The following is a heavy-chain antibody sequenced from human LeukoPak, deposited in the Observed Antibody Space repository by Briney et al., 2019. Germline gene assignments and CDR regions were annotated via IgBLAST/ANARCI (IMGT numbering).Heavy chain of an antibody. CDR3: ARDPLSVDTAMDPYNWFDP. CDR2: INHSGST. V-gene: IGHV4-34*01. CDR1: GGSFSGYY. Sequence: PSETLSLTCAVYGGSFSGYYWSWIRQPPGKGLEWIGEINHSGSTNYNPSLKSRVTMSVDTSKNQFSLKLSSVTAADTAVYYCARDPLSVDTAMDPYNWFDPWGQGTLVTVSS. D-gene: IGHD5-18*01. J-gene: IGHJ5*02.